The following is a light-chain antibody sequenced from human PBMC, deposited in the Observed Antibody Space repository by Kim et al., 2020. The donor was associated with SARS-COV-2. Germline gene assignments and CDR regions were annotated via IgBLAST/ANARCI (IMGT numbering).Light chain of an antibody. V-gene: IGKV1-33*01. CDR2: DAS. CDR3: QQYAKRLS. Sequence: LSVSVGDRVTITCQASQDIYNNLNWYQQKAGKAPKLLIFDASNSDIGVPSRFSGSGSGTDFTFTISSLQPEDIATYYCQQYAKRLSFGQGTKLEI. J-gene: IGKJ2*03. CDR1: QDIYNN.